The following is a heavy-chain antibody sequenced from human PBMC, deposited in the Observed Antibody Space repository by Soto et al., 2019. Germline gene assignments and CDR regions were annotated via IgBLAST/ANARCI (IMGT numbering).Heavy chain of an antibody. D-gene: IGHD5-18*01. J-gene: IGHJ6*03. CDR3: ATQGPGYSYGHYYYYYMDV. CDR1: GYSFTSYW. V-gene: IGHV5-51*01. Sequence: LGESLKISCKGSGYSFTSYWIGWVRQMPGKGLEWMGIIYPGDSDTRYSPSFQGQVTISADKSISTAYLQWSSLKASDTAMYYCATQGPGYSYGHYYYYYMDVWGKGTTVTVSS. CDR2: IYPGDSDT.